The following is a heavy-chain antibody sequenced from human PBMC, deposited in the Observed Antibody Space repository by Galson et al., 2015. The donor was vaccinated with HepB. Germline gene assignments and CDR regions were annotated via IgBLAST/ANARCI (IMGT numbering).Heavy chain of an antibody. J-gene: IGHJ4*02. CDR3: ARGGTRDGY. V-gene: IGHV1-69*13. CDR1: GVTFSTYA. CDR2: IIPIFGTA. D-gene: IGHD2-15*01. Sequence: SVKVSCKASGVTFSTYAINWVRQAPGQGLEWMGGIIPIFGTANFAQHYQGRVTITADESTSTGYMEVRSLRSEDTAVDYCARGGTRDGYWGQGTLVTVSS.